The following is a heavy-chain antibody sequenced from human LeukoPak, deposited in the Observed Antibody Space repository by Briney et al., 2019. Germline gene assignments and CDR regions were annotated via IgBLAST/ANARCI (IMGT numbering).Heavy chain of an antibody. D-gene: IGHD5-12*01. CDR3: ARSSMVATNWFDY. CDR1: GFTFSNYW. CDR2: ISSSSSYI. V-gene: IGHV3-21*01. Sequence: PGGSLRLSCGASGFTFSNYWMTWVRQAPGKGLEWVSSISSSSSYIYYADSVKGRFTISRDNAKNSLYLQMNSLRAEDTAVYYCARSSMVATNWFDYWGQGTLVTVSS. J-gene: IGHJ4*02.